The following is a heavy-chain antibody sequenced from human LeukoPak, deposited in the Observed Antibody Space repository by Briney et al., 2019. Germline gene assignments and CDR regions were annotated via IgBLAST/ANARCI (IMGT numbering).Heavy chain of an antibody. D-gene: IGHD5-18*01. V-gene: IGHV3-48*03. Sequence: GGSLRLSCAASGFTFSSYEMNWVRQAPGKGLEWVSYISSSGSTIYYADSVKGRFTISRDNAENSLYLQMNSLGAEDTAVYYCGRYSYGYGSRLGYWGQGTLVTVSS. CDR3: GRYSYGYGSRLGY. CDR1: GFTFSSYE. CDR2: ISSSGSTI. J-gene: IGHJ4*02.